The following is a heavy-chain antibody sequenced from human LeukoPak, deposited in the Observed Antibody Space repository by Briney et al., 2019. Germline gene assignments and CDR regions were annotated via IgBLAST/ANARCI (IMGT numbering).Heavy chain of an antibody. CDR3: ARDARKWLRLDYFDY. CDR2: ISAYNGNT. CDR1: GYTFTNYG. D-gene: IGHD5-12*01. Sequence: ASVKVSCKPSGYTFTNYGISWVRQAPGQGLEWMGWISAYNGNTNYAQKLQGRVTMTPDTSTGTAYMELRSLISDDTAVYYCARDARKWLRLDYFDYWGQGTLVTVSS. J-gene: IGHJ4*02. V-gene: IGHV1-18*01.